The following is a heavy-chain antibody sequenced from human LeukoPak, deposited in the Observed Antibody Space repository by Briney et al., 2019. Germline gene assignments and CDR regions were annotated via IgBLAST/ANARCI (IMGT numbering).Heavy chain of an antibody. J-gene: IGHJ4*02. CDR3: AKVDSSGYYSIY. CDR2: ISGSGGST. CDR1: GFTFSSYD. Sequence: GSLRLSCAASGFTFSSYDMNWVRQAPGKGLEWVSAISGSGGSTYYADSVKGRFTISRDNSKNTLYLQMNSLRAEDTAVYYCAKVDSSGYYSIYWGQGTLVTVSS. D-gene: IGHD3-22*01. V-gene: IGHV3-23*01.